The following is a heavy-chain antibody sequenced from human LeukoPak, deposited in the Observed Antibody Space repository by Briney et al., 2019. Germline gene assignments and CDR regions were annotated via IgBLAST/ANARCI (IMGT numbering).Heavy chain of an antibody. J-gene: IGHJ6*03. CDR3: ASGYYMDV. V-gene: IGHV3-74*01. CDR1: GFTFSSYW. Sequence: GSLRLSCAASGFTFSSYWMHWVRQAPGKGLVWVSGIKSDGSSTTYADPVKGRFTISRDNAKNTLHLQMNSLRAEDTAVYYCASGYYMDVWGKGTTVTVSS. CDR2: IKSDGSST.